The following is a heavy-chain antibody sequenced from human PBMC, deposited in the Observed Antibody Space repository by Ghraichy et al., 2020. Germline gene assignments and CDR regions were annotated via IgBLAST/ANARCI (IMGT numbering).Heavy chain of an antibody. V-gene: IGHV4-4*07. CDR2: IYTSVST. D-gene: IGHD3-3*02. CDR1: GGSIRSYY. J-gene: IGHJ4*02. CDR3: ASGMDVLVQ. Sequence: SETLSLTCTVSGGSIRSYYWSWIRQPAVKGLEWNGRIYTSVSTNYNPSLRSRVTMSVEPPTNQFSLNLSSVTAADTAVYYCASGMDVLVQWGQVTMFTVSS.